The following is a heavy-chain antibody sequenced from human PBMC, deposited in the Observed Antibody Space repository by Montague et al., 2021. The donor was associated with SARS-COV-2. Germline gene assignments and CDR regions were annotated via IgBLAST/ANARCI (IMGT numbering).Heavy chain of an antibody. D-gene: IGHD3-3*01. CDR3: ARQMGQSSIFGVVVQYYFDY. CDR2: IYYSGXT. Sequence: SETLSLTCTVPGGSISSSNYYWGWIRQPPGKGLEWIGSIYYSGXTXYXXXXKXRVTISVDTSKNQFSLKLSSVTAADTAVYYCARQMGQSSIFGVVVQYYFDYWGQGTLVTVSS. V-gene: IGHV4-39*01. J-gene: IGHJ4*02. CDR1: GGSISSSNYY.